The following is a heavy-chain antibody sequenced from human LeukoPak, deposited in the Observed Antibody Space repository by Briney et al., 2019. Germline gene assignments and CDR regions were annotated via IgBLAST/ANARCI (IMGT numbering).Heavy chain of an antibody. CDR2: ISWDGGST. Sequence: GGSLRLSCAASGFTFDDYTMHWVRQAPGKGLEWVSLISWDGGSTYYADSVKGRFTISRDNSKNSLYLQMNSLRTEDTALYYCANVPGAGMLYPTQNWGQGTLVTVSS. D-gene: IGHD3-16*02. V-gene: IGHV3-43*01. CDR1: GFTFDDYT. J-gene: IGHJ4*02. CDR3: ANVPGAGMLYPTQN.